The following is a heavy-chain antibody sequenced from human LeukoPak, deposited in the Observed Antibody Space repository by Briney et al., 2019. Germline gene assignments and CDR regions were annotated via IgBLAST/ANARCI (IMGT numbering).Heavy chain of an antibody. CDR2: IIPILGIA. V-gene: IGHV1-69*04. CDR1: GGTFSSYA. D-gene: IGHD6-13*01. J-gene: IGHJ4*02. CDR3: ARTGVAAAATGSFDY. Sequence: SVMVSYKASGGTFSSYAISWVRQAPGQGLEWMGRIIPILGIANYAQKFQGRVTITADKSTSTAYMELSSLRSEDTAVYYCARTGVAAAATGSFDYWGQGTLVTVSS.